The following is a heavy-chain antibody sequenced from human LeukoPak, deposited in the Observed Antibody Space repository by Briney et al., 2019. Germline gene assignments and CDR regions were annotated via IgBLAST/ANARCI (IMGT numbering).Heavy chain of an antibody. CDR3: ARGVVVINSYFQY. J-gene: IGHJ1*01. CDR1: GFTFSNYA. Sequence: PGGSLRLSCAASGFTFSNYAMHWVRQAPGKGLEWVAVISYDGSNKYYTDSVKGRFTISRDNSNNTLYLQMSSLRAEDTAVYYCARGVVVINSYFQYWGQGTLVTVSS. D-gene: IGHD3-22*01. CDR2: ISYDGSNK. V-gene: IGHV3-30*04.